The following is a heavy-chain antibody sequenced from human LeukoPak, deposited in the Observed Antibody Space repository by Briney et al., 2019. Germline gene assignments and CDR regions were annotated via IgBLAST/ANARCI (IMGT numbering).Heavy chain of an antibody. D-gene: IGHD6-13*01. CDR3: ARDLIAAAAYNWFDP. Sequence: SETLSLTCTVSGGSISSGSYYWSWTRQPAGKGLEWIGRIYTSGSTNYNPSLKSRVTISVDTSKNQFSLKLSSVTAADTAVYYCARDLIAAAAYNWFDPWGQGTLVTVSS. V-gene: IGHV4-61*02. CDR2: IYTSGST. CDR1: GGSISSGSYY. J-gene: IGHJ5*02.